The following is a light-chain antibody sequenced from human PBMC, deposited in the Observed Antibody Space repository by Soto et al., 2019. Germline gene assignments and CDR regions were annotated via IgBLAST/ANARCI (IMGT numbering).Light chain of an antibody. CDR2: AAS. Sequence: DIQLTQSPSFLSASVGDRVTITCRASQGLSSDLAWYQQKPGKAPKLLIYAASTLQSGVPSRFSGSGSGTEFPLTISRLQHEDFATYYCQPLNRYPITFGQGTRLEIK. CDR1: QGLSSD. V-gene: IGKV1-9*01. CDR3: QPLNRYPIT. J-gene: IGKJ5*01.